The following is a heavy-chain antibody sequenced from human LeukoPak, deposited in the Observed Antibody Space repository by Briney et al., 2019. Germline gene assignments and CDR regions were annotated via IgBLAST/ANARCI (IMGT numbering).Heavy chain of an antibody. CDR3: ARERLGFRVDV. J-gene: IGHJ6*04. D-gene: IGHD3-10*01. CDR2: INTSGNT. V-gene: IGHV4-4*07. Sequence: SETLFLTCTVSGDSISNYYWTWIRQSAGKGLQWIGRINTSGNTNYNPYLKSRVTMSLDTSKNQFSLNLSSVTAADTAVYYCARERLGFRVDVWGKGTTVTVSS. CDR1: GDSISNYY.